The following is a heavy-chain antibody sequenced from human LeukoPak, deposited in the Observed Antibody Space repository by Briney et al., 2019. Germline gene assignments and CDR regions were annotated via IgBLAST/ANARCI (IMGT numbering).Heavy chain of an antibody. V-gene: IGHV4-59*01. J-gene: IGHJ6*02. Sequence: ETLSLTCTVSGVSISIYYWSWIRQPPWKGLEWIGYIYYSGSTNYNPSVKSRVTISVDTSKNQFSLKLSSVTAADTAVYYCARDVGMDVWGQGTTVTVSS. CDR1: GVSISIYY. CDR3: ARDVGMDV. CDR2: IYYSGST.